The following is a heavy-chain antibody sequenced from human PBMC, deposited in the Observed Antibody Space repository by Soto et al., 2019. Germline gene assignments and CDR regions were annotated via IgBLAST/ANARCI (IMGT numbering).Heavy chain of an antibody. CDR3: AKDGVLLWFGELTRAPAEYYFDY. D-gene: IGHD3-10*01. V-gene: IGHV3-30*18. Sequence: GGSLRLSCAASGFTFSSYGMHWVRQAPGKGLEWVAVISYDGSNKYYADSVKGRFTISRDNSKNTLYLKMNSLGAEDTAVYYCAKDGVLLWFGELTRAPAEYYFDYWGQGTLVTVSS. CDR2: ISYDGSNK. J-gene: IGHJ4*02. CDR1: GFTFSSYG.